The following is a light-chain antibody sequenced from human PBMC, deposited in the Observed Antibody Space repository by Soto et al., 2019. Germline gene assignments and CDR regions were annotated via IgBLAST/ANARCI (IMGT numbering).Light chain of an antibody. Sequence: QAVVTQPPSASGTPGQRVIISCSGSSSNIGSNTVNWYQQLPGTAPKLLIYSNNHRPSGVPDRFSGSKSGTSASLAISGLQSEDEADYYCAAWDDSLNGGVFGGGTKLTVL. V-gene: IGLV1-44*01. CDR2: SNN. CDR1: SSNIGSNT. CDR3: AAWDDSLNGGV. J-gene: IGLJ3*02.